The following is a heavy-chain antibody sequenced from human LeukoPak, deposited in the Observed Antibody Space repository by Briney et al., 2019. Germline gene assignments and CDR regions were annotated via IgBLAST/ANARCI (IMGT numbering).Heavy chain of an antibody. CDR1: GGSISSGDYY. Sequence: SETLSLTCTVSGGSISSGDYYWSWIRQPPGKGLEWIGYIYYSGSTYYNPSLKSRVTISVDTSKHQFSLKLSSVTAADTAVYYCARRGPLLPSYNWFDPWGQGTLVTVSS. CDR3: ARRGPLLPSYNWFDP. J-gene: IGHJ5*02. V-gene: IGHV4-30-4*01. CDR2: IYYSGST. D-gene: IGHD2-15*01.